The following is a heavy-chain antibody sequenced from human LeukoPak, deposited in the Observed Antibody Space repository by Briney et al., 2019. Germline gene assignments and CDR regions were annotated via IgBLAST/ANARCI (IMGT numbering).Heavy chain of an antibody. CDR3: ARGDFWSGYYRRYFDY. CDR1: GFTFSSYA. CDR2: ISGSGGST. Sequence: GGSLRLSCAASGFTFSSYAMSWVRQAPGKGLEWVSAISGSGGSTFHADSVKGRFTISRDNSKNTLYLQMNSLRAEDTAVYYCARGDFWSGYYRRYFDYWGQGTLVTVSS. D-gene: IGHD3-3*01. J-gene: IGHJ4*02. V-gene: IGHV3-23*01.